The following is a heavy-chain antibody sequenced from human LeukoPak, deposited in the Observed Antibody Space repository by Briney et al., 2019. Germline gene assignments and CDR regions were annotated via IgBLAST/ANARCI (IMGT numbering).Heavy chain of an antibody. CDR3: AGGDYELYYFDY. CDR1: GYTFTSYY. J-gene: IGHJ4*02. CDR2: ISYDGSNK. V-gene: IGHV3-30-3*01. Sequence: SCKASGYTFTSYYMHWVRQAPGKGLEWVAVISYDGSNKYYADSVKGRFTISRDNSKNTLYLQMNSLRAEDTAVYYCAGGDYELYYFDYWGQGTLVTVSS. D-gene: IGHD4-17*01.